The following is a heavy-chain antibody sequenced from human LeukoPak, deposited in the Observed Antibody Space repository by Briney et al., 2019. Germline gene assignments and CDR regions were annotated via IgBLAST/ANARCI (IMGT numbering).Heavy chain of an antibody. V-gene: IGHV1-2*02. J-gene: IGHJ3*02. CDR2: INPNSGGT. D-gene: IGHD3-3*01. CDR1: VCTFSSYA. Sequence: ASVKVSCKASVCTFSSYAISWVRQAPGQRLEWMGWINPNSGGTNYAQKFQGRVTMTRDTSISTAYMELSRLRSDDTAVYYCANLRRSGYPYDAFDMWGQGTMVTVSS. CDR3: ANLRRSGYPYDAFDM.